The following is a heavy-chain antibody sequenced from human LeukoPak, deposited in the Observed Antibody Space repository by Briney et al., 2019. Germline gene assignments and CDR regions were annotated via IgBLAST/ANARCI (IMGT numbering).Heavy chain of an antibody. V-gene: IGHV3-23*01. J-gene: IGHJ4*02. D-gene: IGHD3-22*01. CDR3: AKRGVVIRVILVGFHKEAYYFDS. Sequence: GGSLRLSCAVSGFTLSNYGMSWVRQAPGKGLEWVAGISGSGGSPNYAASVKGRFTISRDNPKNTLYLQMNSLRAEDTAVYFCAKRGVVIRVILVGFHKEAYYFDSWGQGALVIVSS. CDR2: ISGSGGSP. CDR1: GFTLSNYG.